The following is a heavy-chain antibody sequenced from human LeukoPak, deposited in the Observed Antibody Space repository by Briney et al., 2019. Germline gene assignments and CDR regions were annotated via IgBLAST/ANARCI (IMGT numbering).Heavy chain of an antibody. CDR3: AGTYGSGSYYTPSFDY. D-gene: IGHD3-10*01. V-gene: IGHV4-34*01. CDR1: GGSFSGYY. CDR2: INHSGST. J-gene: IGHJ4*02. Sequence: PSETLSLTCAVYGGSFSGYYWSWIRQPPGKGLEWIGEINHSGSTNYNPSLKSRVTISVDTSKNQFSLRLSSVTAADTAVYYCAGTYGSGSYYTPSFDYWGQGTLVTVSS.